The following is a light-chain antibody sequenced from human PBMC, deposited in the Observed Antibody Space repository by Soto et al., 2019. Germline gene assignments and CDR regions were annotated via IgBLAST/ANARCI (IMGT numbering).Light chain of an antibody. J-gene: IGKJ3*01. Sequence: EIVLTQSPGTLSMSPGERATLSCRASQSVSSRYVAWHQQKPGQAPRLLLSGATNRATGIPDRFSGSGSGTDFTLTISRLEPEDFAVYYCQQYSNSPFTFGPWTKVEIK. CDR3: QQYSNSPFT. CDR2: GAT. V-gene: IGKV3-20*01. CDR1: QSVSSRY.